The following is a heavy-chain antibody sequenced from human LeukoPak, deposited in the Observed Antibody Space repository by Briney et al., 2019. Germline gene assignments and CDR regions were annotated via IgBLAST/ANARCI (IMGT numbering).Heavy chain of an antibody. CDR2: ISPYNGNT. D-gene: IGHD2-21*01. CDR1: GYTFTSCG. V-gene: IGHV1-18*01. CDR3: ARDRQCGY. J-gene: IGHJ4*02. Sequence: VASVNVSCKASGYTFTSCGISWVRQAPGQGLEWMGWISPYNGNTNYAPKLQGRVTMTTDTATSTAYMELTSLTSDDTAVYYCARDRQCGYWGQGTLVTVSS.